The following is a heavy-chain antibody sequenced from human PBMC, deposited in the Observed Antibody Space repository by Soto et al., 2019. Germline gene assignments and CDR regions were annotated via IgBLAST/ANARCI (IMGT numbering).Heavy chain of an antibody. Sequence: QVPLQQWGAGLLKSSETLSLTCDIYGGYFSASYWSWIRQTPGKGLEWLGEINHAGTTDYNPSVEGRIVISADASKNQFSLKLTSVTAADTAVYYCATGGLFSSWGQGTLVTVSS. CDR1: GGYFSASY. CDR3: ATGGLFSS. V-gene: IGHV4-34*01. J-gene: IGHJ5*02. CDR2: INHAGTT.